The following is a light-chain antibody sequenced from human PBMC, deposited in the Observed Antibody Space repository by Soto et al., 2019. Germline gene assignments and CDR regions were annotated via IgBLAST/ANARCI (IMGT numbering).Light chain of an antibody. CDR1: SGHRTYA. Sequence: QLVLTQSPSASASLGPSVKLTCTLSSGHRTYAIAWHQQQPEKGPRYLMNLNSDGRHTKGDGIPDRFSGSSSGTERYLTISSLQSEDEADYYCQTWGTGLLVFGGGTKVTVL. J-gene: IGLJ2*01. CDR3: QTWGTGLLV. V-gene: IGLV4-69*01. CDR2: LNSDGRH.